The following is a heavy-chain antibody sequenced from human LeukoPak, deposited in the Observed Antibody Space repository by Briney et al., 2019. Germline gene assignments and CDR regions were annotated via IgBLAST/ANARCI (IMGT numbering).Heavy chain of an antibody. CDR2: IRYDGSDK. CDR3: ARQYSSEFDY. V-gene: IGHV3-30*02. J-gene: IGHJ4*02. D-gene: IGHD6-19*01. CDR1: GFTFSRFG. Sequence: GGSLRLSCAASGFTFSRFGMRWVRQAPGKGLEWVAIIRYDGSDKYYADSVRGRFTISRDNSKNTFYLQMDSLRTDDTAVYYCARQYSSEFDYWGQGTLVTVSS.